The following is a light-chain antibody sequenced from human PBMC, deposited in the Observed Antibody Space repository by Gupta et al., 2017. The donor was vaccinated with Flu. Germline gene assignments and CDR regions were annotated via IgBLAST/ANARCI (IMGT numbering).Light chain of an antibody. CDR2: WAS. CDR1: QSVLYSSNNKNY. V-gene: IGKV4-1*01. CDR3: QQYYSTVT. J-gene: IGKJ1*01. Sequence: DIVMTQSPDSLTVSLGERATINCKSSQSVLYSSNNKNYSAWYQQKPGQPPQLLIYWASTRESGVPDRFSGSGSGTDFTLTISSLQAEDVAVYYCQQYYSTVTFGQGTKVEIK.